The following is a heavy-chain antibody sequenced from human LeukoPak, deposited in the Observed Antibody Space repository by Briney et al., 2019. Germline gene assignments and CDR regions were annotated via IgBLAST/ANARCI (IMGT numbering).Heavy chain of an antibody. D-gene: IGHD5-24*01. J-gene: IGHJ4*02. Sequence: GGSLRLSCAASGFTFSSYAMSWVRQAPGKGLEWVSAISGSGGSTYYADSVKGRFTISGDKAKNSLYLQMNSLRVEDTAVYYCARDYKYAFDNWGQGTLVTVSS. CDR1: GFTFSSYA. CDR2: ISGSGGST. V-gene: IGHV3-23*01. CDR3: ARDYKYAFDN.